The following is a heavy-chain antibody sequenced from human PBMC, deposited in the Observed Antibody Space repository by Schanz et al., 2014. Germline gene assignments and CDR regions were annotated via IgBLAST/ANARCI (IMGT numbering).Heavy chain of an antibody. D-gene: IGHD3-10*01. CDR1: GFTFTNYA. CDR3: VSSGSYSSYAF. CDR2: IGNGGVTI. Sequence: DVQLLESGGGLVQPGGSLRLSCAASGFTFTNYAMSWVRQVPGKGLEWVSYIGNGGVTIYYADSVKSRFTISRDNSKNTLFLQMNSLRAEDTAVYHCVSSGSYSSYAFWGQGTLVTVSS. J-gene: IGHJ4*02. V-gene: IGHV3-23*01.